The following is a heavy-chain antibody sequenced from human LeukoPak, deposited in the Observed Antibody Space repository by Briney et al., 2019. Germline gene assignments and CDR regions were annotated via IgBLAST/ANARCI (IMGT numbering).Heavy chain of an antibody. Sequence: SETLSLTCAVYGGSLIGYYWSWIRQPPGKGLEWIGEINHSGSTNYNPSLKSRVTISVDTSKNQFSLKLSSVTAADTAVYYCARGRARITMIVVANNWFDPWGQGTLVTVSS. CDR3: ARGRARITMIVVANNWFDP. V-gene: IGHV4-34*01. J-gene: IGHJ5*02. CDR1: GGSLIGYY. CDR2: INHSGST. D-gene: IGHD3-22*01.